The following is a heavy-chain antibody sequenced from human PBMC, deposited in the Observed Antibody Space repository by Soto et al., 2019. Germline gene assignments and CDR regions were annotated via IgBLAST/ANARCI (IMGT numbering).Heavy chain of an antibody. J-gene: IGHJ4*02. Sequence: VGSLRLSCAASGFTFSSYAMSWVRQAPGKGLEWVSAISGSGGSTYYADSVKGRFTISRDNSKNTLYLQMNSLRAEDTAVYYCAKDRTIIVGATTTFDYWGQGTLVTVSS. V-gene: IGHV3-23*01. D-gene: IGHD1-26*01. CDR2: ISGSGGST. CDR1: GFTFSSYA. CDR3: AKDRTIIVGATTTFDY.